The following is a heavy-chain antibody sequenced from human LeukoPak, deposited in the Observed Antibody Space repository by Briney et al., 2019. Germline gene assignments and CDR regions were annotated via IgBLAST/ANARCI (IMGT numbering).Heavy chain of an antibody. CDR3: ARDLVAWYGDYYYYYGMDV. CDR2: INPNSGGT. J-gene: IGHJ6*02. Sequence: ASVKVSCKASGYTFTGYYMHWVRQAPGQGLEWMGWINPNSGGTNYAQKFQGWVTMTRDTSISTAYMELSSLRSEDTAVYYCARDLVAWYGDYYYYYGMDVWGQGTTVTVSS. CDR1: GYTFTGYY. D-gene: IGHD3-10*01. V-gene: IGHV1-2*04.